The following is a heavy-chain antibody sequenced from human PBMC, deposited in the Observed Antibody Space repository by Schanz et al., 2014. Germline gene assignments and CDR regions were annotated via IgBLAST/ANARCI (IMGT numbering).Heavy chain of an antibody. CDR1: GFTFSSYA. Sequence: QVQLLQFGGGVVQPGRSLRLSCAASGFTFSSYAMHWVRQAPGKGLEWVALISNDGSIKYYADSVEGRFTISRDNSRTTLYLQMNSLRTEDTDVYSCASPSGYSDYGTYFDFWGQGTLVTVSS. V-gene: IGHV3-30-3*01. D-gene: IGHD5-12*01. CDR2: ISNDGSIK. J-gene: IGHJ4*02. CDR3: ASPSGYSDYGTYFDF.